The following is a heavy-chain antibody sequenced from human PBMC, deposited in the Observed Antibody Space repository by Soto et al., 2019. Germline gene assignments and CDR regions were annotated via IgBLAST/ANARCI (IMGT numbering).Heavy chain of an antibody. CDR3: ARGGIAAAGLFFYGYRDHRYLIYCPTQRSSDL. CDR2: IYTSGST. D-gene: IGHD6-13*01. J-gene: IGHJ2*01. V-gene: IGHV4-4*07. CDR1: GGSISSYY. Sequence: SETLSLTCTVSGGSISSYYWSWIRQPAGKGLEWIGRIYTSGSTNYNPSLKSRVTMSVDTSKNQFSLKLSSVTAADTAVYYCARGGIAAAGLFFYGYRDHRYLIYCPTQRSSDL.